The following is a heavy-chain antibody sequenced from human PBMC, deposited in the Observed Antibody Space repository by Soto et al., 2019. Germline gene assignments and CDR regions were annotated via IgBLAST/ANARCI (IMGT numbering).Heavy chain of an antibody. CDR1: GYTFTRYD. J-gene: IGHJ4*02. V-gene: IGHV1-8*01. CDR3: ARPAVADYFDY. D-gene: IGHD6-19*01. Sequence: ASVKVSCKASGYTFTRYDVNWVRQATGQGLEGMGWMNPNSGNTGYAQKFQGRVTMTRNTSISTAYMELSSLRSEDTAVYYCARPAVADYFDYWGQGTMLTLSS. CDR2: MNPNSGNT.